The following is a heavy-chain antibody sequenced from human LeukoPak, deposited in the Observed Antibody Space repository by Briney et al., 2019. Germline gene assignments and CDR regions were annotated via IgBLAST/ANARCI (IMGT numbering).Heavy chain of an antibody. CDR2: IYYSGST. V-gene: IGHV4-39*07. CDR1: GGSISSSSYY. CDR3: AREYGRYYYYYYMDV. J-gene: IGHJ6*03. Sequence: SETLSLTCTVSGGSISSSSYYWGWIRQPPGKGLEWIGSIYYSGSTYYNPSLKSRVTISVGTSKNQFSLKLSSVTAADTAVYYCAREYGRYYYYYYMDVWGKGTTVTVSS. D-gene: IGHD4-17*01.